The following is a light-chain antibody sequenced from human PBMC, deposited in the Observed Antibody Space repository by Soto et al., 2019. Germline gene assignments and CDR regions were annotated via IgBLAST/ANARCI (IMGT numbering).Light chain of an antibody. Sequence: QSALTQPASVSGSPGQSITISCTGTSSDVGGYNYVSWYQQRPGKAPKLMIYEVSYRPSGVSNRFSGSKSGNTASLTISGLQAEDEADYYCSSYTSNSTLVFGTGTKLTVL. J-gene: IGLJ1*01. V-gene: IGLV2-14*01. CDR3: SSYTSNSTLV. CDR2: EVS. CDR1: SSDVGGYNY.